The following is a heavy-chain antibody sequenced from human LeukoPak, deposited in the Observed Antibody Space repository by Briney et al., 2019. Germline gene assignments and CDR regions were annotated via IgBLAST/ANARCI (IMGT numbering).Heavy chain of an antibody. CDR3: ARVVATISDYFDY. CDR2: IYHSGST. D-gene: IGHD5-12*01. V-gene: IGHV4-4*02. CDR1: GGSISSSNW. J-gene: IGHJ4*02. Sequence: SETLSLTCAVSGGSISSSNWWSWVRQPPEKGLEWIGEIYHSGSTNYNPSLKSRVTISVDTSKNQFSLKLSSVTAADTAVYYCARVVATISDYFDYWGQGTLVTVSP.